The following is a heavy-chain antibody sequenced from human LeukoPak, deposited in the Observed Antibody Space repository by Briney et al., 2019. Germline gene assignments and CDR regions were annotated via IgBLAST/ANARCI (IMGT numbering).Heavy chain of an antibody. D-gene: IGHD4-11*01. CDR3: AREENDYSNYEAFDP. J-gene: IGHJ5*02. CDR2: ISPSGGST. V-gene: IGHV1-46*01. Sequence: GASVKVSCKAFGYTFTSNYMHWVRQAPGQGPEWMGVISPSGGSTTYAQKFQGRVTLTRDMSTSTDYLELSSLRSEDTAVYYCAREENDYSNYEAFDPWGQGTLVTVSS. CDR1: GYTFTSNY.